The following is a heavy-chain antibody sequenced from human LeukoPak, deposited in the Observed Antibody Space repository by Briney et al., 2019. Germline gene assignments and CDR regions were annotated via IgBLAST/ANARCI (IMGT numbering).Heavy chain of an antibody. J-gene: IGHJ4*02. Sequence: SPTPSLTFAISGDSVSIDSAAWNWVRQSPSRGLEWLASTYFRSKWYYDYALAVKGRITINPDTSKNQFSLQLNSVTPEDTAVYFCARDPVGGSTIFDSWGQGTLVTVSS. CDR3: ARDPVGGSTIFDS. CDR2: TYFRSKWYY. V-gene: IGHV6-1*01. D-gene: IGHD1-26*01. CDR1: GDSVSIDSAA.